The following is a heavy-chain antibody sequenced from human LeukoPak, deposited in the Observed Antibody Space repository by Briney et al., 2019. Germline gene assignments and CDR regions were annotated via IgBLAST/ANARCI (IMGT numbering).Heavy chain of an antibody. D-gene: IGHD3-10*01. CDR2: IYYSGST. J-gene: IGHJ4*02. CDR3: ARGLLWFGELFLYFDY. CDR1: GGSISSGDYY. Sequence: SETLSLTCTVSGGSISSGDYYWSWIRQPPGKGLEWIGYIYYSGSTYYNPSLKSRVTISVDTSKNQFSLKLSSVTAADTAVYYCARGLLWFGELFLYFDYWGQGTRVTVSS. V-gene: IGHV4-30-4*01.